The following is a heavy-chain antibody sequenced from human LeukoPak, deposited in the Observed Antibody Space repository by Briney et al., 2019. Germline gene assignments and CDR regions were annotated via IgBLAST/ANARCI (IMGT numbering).Heavy chain of an antibody. CDR3: SKEAPGAGWGGNDF. V-gene: IGHV3-23*03. J-gene: IGHJ4*02. Sequence: GGSLTLSCAASGFPFSNCGMSWVRQAPGKGLEWVSGIYIADDIYADSVKGRFTISRDNSKNTLYLQMISFRVEDTAVYYCSKEAPGAGWGGNDFWGQGTLVAVSS. D-gene: IGHD3-16*01. CDR1: GFPFSNCG. CDR2: IYIADD.